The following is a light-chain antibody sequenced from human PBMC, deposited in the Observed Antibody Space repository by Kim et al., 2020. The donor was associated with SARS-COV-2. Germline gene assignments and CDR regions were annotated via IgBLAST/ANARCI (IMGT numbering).Light chain of an antibody. J-gene: IGLJ2*01. CDR2: EGT. CDR1: KLGDKY. CDR3: QAWDDRTVI. Sequence: SYELTQPPSVSVSPGQTAIITCSGDKLGDKYACWYQQKPGQSPVLVIYEGTERPSGIPERFSGSKSGATATLTISGTQAMDEADYYCQAWDDRTVIFGGGTKLIVL. V-gene: IGLV3-1*01.